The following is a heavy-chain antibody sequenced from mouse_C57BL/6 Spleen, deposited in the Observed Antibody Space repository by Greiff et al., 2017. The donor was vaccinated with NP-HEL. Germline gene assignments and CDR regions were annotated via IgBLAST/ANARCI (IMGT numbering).Heavy chain of an antibody. J-gene: IGHJ3*01. CDR2: SRNKANDYTT. CDR3: ARDADSIWFAY. CDR1: GFTFSDFY. V-gene: IGHV7-1*01. Sequence: EVKLVESGGGLVQSGRSLRLSCATSGFTFSDFYMEWVRQAPGKGLEWIAASRNKANDYTTEYSASVKGRFIVSRDTSQSILYLQMNALRAEDTAIYYCARDADSIWFAYWGQGTLVTVSA.